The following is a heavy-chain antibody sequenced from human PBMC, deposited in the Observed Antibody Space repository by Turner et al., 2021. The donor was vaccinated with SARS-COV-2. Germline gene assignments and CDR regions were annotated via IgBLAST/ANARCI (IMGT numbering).Heavy chain of an antibody. V-gene: IGHV5-10-1*01. CDR1: GYSFTSYW. CDR3: ARHFPGGWAVNL. Sequence: EVQLVQSGAEVKKPGESLRISCKGSGYSFTSYWISWVRQMPGKGLEWMGRVDPSDSYTNYSPSFQGNVTISADKSISTAYLQWSSLKASDTAMYYCARHFPGGWAVNLWGQGTLVTVSS. D-gene: IGHD3-16*01. CDR2: VDPSDSYT. J-gene: IGHJ5*02.